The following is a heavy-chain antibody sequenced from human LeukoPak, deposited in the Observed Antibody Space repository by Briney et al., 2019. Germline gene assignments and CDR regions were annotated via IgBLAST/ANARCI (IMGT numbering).Heavy chain of an antibody. D-gene: IGHD1-26*01. J-gene: IGHJ4*02. CDR2: FDPEDGET. CDR1: GYTLTDLS. V-gene: IGHV1-24*01. Sequence: ASVKVSCKVSGYTLTDLSMHWVRQAPGKGLEWMGGFDPEDGETIYAQKFQSRVTMTEDTSTDTAYMELSSLRSEDTAVYYCATLLSVGTTGDYWGQGTLVTVSS. CDR3: ATLLSVGTTGDY.